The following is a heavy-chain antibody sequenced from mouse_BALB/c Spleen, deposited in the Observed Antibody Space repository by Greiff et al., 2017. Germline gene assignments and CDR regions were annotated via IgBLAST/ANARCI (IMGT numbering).Heavy chain of an antibody. CDR1: GFTFTDYY. V-gene: IGHV7-3*02. Sequence: EVQRVESGGGLVQPGGSLRLSCATSGFTFTDYYMSWVRQPPGKALEWMGFIRNKANGYTTEYSASVKGRFTISRDNSQSILYLQMNTLRAEDRATYYCARDAYDYPYYFDYWGQGTTLTVSS. J-gene: IGHJ2*01. CDR3: ARDAYDYPYYFDY. CDR2: IRNKANGYTT. D-gene: IGHD2-4*01.